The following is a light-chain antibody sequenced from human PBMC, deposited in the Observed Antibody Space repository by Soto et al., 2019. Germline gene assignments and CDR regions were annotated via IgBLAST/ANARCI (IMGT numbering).Light chain of an antibody. CDR3: QQYNNWPPWT. J-gene: IGKJ1*01. V-gene: IGKV3-15*01. Sequence: EIVMTPSPATLSVSPGERATLSCRASQSVSSNLAWYQQKPGQAPRLLIYGASTRATGIPARFSGSGSGTEFALTISSLQSEDFAVDYCQQYNNWPPWTFGQWTKVEIK. CDR1: QSVSSN. CDR2: GAS.